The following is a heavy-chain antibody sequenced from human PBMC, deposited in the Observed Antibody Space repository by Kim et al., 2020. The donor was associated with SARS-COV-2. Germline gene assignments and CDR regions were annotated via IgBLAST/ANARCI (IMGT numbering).Heavy chain of an antibody. D-gene: IGHD2-2*01. Sequence: GGSLRLSCAASGFIFRDSWMNWVRQVPGKGPVWVSRINGDGSITTYADSVKGRFTVSRDNAKSTVYLQMNSLRVDDTAMYYWLSFQQASWGQGTLVTVSS. V-gene: IGHV3-74*03. CDR2: INGDGSIT. J-gene: IGHJ4*02. CDR1: GFIFRDSW. CDR3: LSFQQAS.